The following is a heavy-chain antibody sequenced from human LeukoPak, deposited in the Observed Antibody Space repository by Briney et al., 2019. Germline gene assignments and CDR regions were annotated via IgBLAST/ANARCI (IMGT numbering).Heavy chain of an antibody. J-gene: IGHJ4*02. V-gene: IGHV4-39*07. CDR2: IYYSGST. CDR3: ARTAAGKLVFDD. D-gene: IGHD6-13*01. Sequence: SETLSLTCTVSGGSISSSSYYWGWIRQPPGKGLEWIGSIYYSGSTYASPSLKSRVTTSVDTSKNQFSLKLSSVTAADTAMYYCARTAAGKLVFDDWGQGTLVTVSS. CDR1: GGSISSSSYY.